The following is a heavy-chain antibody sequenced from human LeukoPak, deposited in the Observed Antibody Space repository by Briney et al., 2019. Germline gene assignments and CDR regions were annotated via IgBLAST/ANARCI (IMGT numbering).Heavy chain of an antibody. CDR1: GFTFTNAW. J-gene: IGHJ6*03. CDR3: TTQGVGWNYYYYMDV. Sequence: GGSLRLSCAASGFTFTNAWMNWVRQAPGKGLEWVGRIKSKTDGGTTDYAAPVKGRFTISRDDSKNTLYLQMNSLKTEDTAVYYCTTQGVGWNYYYYMDVWGKGTTVTVSS. D-gene: IGHD3-10*01. CDR2: IKSKTDGGTT. V-gene: IGHV3-15*01.